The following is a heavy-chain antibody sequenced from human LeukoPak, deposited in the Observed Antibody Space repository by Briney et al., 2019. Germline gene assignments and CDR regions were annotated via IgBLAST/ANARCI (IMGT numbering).Heavy chain of an antibody. CDR3: ARHFRAPNYCEY. CDR1: GFTFDDYA. CDR2: ISWNSGSI. Sequence: GRSLRLSCAASGFTFDDYAMHWVRQAPGKGLEWVSGISWNSGSIGYADSVKGRFTISRDNAKNSLYLQMNSLRAEDTAVYYCARHFRAPNYCEYWGQGTLVTVSS. V-gene: IGHV3-9*01. J-gene: IGHJ4*02.